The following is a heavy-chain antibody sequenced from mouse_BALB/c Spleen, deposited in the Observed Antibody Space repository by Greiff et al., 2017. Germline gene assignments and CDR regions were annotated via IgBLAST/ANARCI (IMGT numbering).Heavy chain of an antibody. CDR2: IYPGDGDT. J-gene: IGHJ4*01. V-gene: IGHV1-80*01. D-gene: IGHD3-2*02. CDR1: GYAFSSYW. CDR3: ARKAPYAMDY. Sequence: VQLQESGAELVRPGSSVKISCKASGYAFSSYWMNWVKQRPGQGLEWIGQIYPGDGDTNYNGKFKGKATLTADKSSSTAYMQLSSLTSEDSAVYFCARKAPYAMDYWGQGTSVTVSS.